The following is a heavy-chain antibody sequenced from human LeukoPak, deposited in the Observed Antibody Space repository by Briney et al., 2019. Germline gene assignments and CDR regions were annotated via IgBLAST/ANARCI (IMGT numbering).Heavy chain of an antibody. V-gene: IGHV3-30*01. CDR1: GFTFSSYA. J-gene: IGHJ5*02. CDR2: ISYDGSNK. Sequence: GGSLRLSCAASGFTFSSYAMHWVRQAPGKGLEWVAVISYDGSNKYYADSVKGRFTISRDNSKNTLYLQMNSLRAEDTAVYYCARSQPFTIFGVVIISPPDWFDPWGQGTLVTVSS. CDR3: ARSQPFTIFGVVIISPPDWFDP. D-gene: IGHD3-3*01.